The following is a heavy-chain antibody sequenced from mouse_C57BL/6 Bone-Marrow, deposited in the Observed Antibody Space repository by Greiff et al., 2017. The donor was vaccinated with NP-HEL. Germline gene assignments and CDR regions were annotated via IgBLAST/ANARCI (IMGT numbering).Heavy chain of an antibody. CDR2: IYPGSGST. V-gene: IGHV1-55*01. CDR3: ARSTMITTRYFDV. Sequence: QVQPKQPGAELVKPGASVKMSRKASGYTFTSYWITWVKQRPGQGLEWIGDIYPGSGSTNYNEKFKSKATLTVDTSSSTAYMQLSSLTSEDSAVYYCARSTMITTRYFDVWGTGTTVTVSS. J-gene: IGHJ1*03. CDR1: GYTFTSYW. D-gene: IGHD2-4*01.